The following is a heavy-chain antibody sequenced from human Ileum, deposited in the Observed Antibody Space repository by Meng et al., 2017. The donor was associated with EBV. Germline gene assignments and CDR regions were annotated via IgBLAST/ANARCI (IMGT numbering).Heavy chain of an antibody. Sequence: QVQLVQSGAEVKKPGASVKVSCKASGYIFNNYGVSWVRQAPGQGPEWMGWISAYNGNTNYAQNFQGRFTMTTDTSTSTAYMELRSLRSDDTAVYYCARDLPGGTKGTWLDLRGPGTMVTVSA. CDR3: ARDLPGGTKGTWLDL. D-gene: IGHD1-14*01. CDR1: GYIFNNYG. CDR2: ISAYNGNT. J-gene: IGHJ5*02. V-gene: IGHV1-18*01.